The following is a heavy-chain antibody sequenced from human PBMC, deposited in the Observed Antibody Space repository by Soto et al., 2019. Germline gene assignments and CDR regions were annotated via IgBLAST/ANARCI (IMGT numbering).Heavy chain of an antibody. J-gene: IGHJ4*02. CDR3: ARPISGDSTYFDY. D-gene: IGHD4-17*01. Sequence: PSETLSLTCTVSGGSLSSSSYYWGWIRQPPGKGLEWIGSIYYSGSTYYNPSLKSRVTISVDTSKNQFSLKLSSVTAADTAVYYCARPISGDSTYFDYWGQGTLVTVSS. V-gene: IGHV4-39*01. CDR1: GGSLSSSSYY. CDR2: IYYSGST.